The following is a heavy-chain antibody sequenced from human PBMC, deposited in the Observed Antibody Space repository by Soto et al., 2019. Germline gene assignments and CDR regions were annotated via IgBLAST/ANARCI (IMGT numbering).Heavy chain of an antibody. V-gene: IGHV4-31*02. CDR3: ARDSDWDTFDI. D-gene: IGHD3-9*01. CDR2: IYYSGST. Sequence: TLSLTCTVSGGSISSGGYYWSWIRQHPGKGLEWIGYIYYSGSTYYNPSLKSRVTISVDTSKNQFSLKLSSVTAADTAVYYCARDSDWDTFDIWGQGTMVTVSS. CDR1: GGSISSGGYY. J-gene: IGHJ3*02.